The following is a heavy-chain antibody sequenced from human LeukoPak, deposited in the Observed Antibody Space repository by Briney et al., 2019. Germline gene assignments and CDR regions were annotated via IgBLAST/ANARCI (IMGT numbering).Heavy chain of an antibody. CDR3: ARDEGGDPFGELSDP. J-gene: IGHJ5*02. D-gene: IGHD3-10*01. CDR2: INPTVGSA. V-gene: IGHV1-46*01. Sequence: ASVKVSCKASGYTFTSYYMHWVRQAPGQGLEWMGIINPTVGSATYAQRFQGRVTMTRDTSTSTVYMELSSLRSEDTAVYYCARDEGGDPFGELSDPWGQGTLVTVSS. CDR1: GYTFTSYY.